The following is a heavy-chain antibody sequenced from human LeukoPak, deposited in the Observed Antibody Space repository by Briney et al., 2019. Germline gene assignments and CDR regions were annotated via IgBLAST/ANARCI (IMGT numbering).Heavy chain of an antibody. Sequence: GGSLRLSCAASGFTVSSNYMSWVRQAPGKGLEWVSVIYSGGSTYYADSVKGRFTISRDNSKNTLYLQMNSLRAEDTAVYYCARGGGRRTTIFGVAKENWFDPWGQGTLVTVSS. CDR3: ARGGGRRTTIFGVAKENWFDP. CDR2: IYSGGST. J-gene: IGHJ5*02. V-gene: IGHV3-53*01. D-gene: IGHD3-3*01. CDR1: GFTVSSNY.